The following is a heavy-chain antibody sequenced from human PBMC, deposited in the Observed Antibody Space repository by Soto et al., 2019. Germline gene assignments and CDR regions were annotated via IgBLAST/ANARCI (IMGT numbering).Heavy chain of an antibody. V-gene: IGHV5-51*01. CDR2: IYPGDSDT. J-gene: IGHJ6*02. CDR1: GYSVTSYW. Sequence: RGESLKISGKRSGYSVTSYWIGWVRQMPGKGMEWMGIIYPGDSDTRYSPSFQGQVTISADKSISTAYLQWSSLKASDTAMYYCARHGYSSSSDYYYYGMDVWGQGTTVTVSS. CDR3: ARHGYSSSSDYYYYGMDV. D-gene: IGHD6-6*01.